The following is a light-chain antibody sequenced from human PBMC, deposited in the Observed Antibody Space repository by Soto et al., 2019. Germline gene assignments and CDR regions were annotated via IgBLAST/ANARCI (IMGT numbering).Light chain of an antibody. CDR1: QSVSSSY. J-gene: IGKJ1*01. CDR2: GAS. Sequence: EIVLTQSPGTLSLSPGERATLSCRASQSVSSSYLAWYQQKPGQAPRLLIYGASSRATGIPDRCSGSGSGTDFTLTIRSLEPEDFAVYYCQQYGSSPGTFGLGTKVEIK. CDR3: QQYGSSPGT. V-gene: IGKV3-20*01.